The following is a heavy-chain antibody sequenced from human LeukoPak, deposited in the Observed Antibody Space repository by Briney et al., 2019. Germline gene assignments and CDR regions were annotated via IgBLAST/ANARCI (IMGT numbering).Heavy chain of an antibody. V-gene: IGHV1-8*02. CDR2: MNPNSGNT. CDR3: ARGLVLVTYYYGSGKPYNWFDP. CDR1: GYTFTSYY. Sequence: GASVKVSCKASGYTFTSYYMHWVRQATGQGLEWMGWMNPNSGNTGYAQKFQGRVTMTRNTSISTAYMELSSLRSEDTAVYYCARGLVLVTYYYGSGKPYNWFDPWGQGTLVTVSS. J-gene: IGHJ5*02. D-gene: IGHD3-10*01.